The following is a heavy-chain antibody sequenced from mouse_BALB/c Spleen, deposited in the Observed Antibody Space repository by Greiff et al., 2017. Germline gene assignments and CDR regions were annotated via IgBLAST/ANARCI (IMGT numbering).Heavy chain of an antibody. D-gene: IGHD2-10*01. CDR3: ARAYYGKGYYAMDY. CDR1: GFNIKDTY. Sequence: EVKVEESGAELVKPGASVKLSCTASGFNIKDTYMHWVKQRPEQGLEWIGRIDPANGNTKYDPKFQGKATITADTSSNTAYLQLSSLTSEDTAVYYCARAYYGKGYYAMDYWGQGTSVTVSS. J-gene: IGHJ4*01. CDR2: IDPANGNT. V-gene: IGHV14-3*02.